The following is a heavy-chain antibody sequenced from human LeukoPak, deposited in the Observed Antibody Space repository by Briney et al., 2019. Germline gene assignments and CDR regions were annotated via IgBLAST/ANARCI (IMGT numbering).Heavy chain of an antibody. J-gene: IGHJ6*03. V-gene: IGHV1-18*01. D-gene: IGHD6-25*01. Sequence: GASVKVSCKASGYTFTSYGISWVRQAPGQGLEWMGWISAYNGNTNYAQKLQGRVTMTTDTSTSTAYMELRSLRSDDTAVYYCARVSADGYSYYHYYMDVWGKGPTVTVSS. CDR1: GYTFTSYG. CDR3: ARVSADGYSYYHYYMDV. CDR2: ISAYNGNT.